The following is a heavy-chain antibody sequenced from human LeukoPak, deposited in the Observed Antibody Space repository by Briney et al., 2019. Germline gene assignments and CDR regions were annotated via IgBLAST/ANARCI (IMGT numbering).Heavy chain of an antibody. J-gene: IGHJ6*03. D-gene: IGHD6-6*01. Sequence: GGSLRLSCAASGFIFSSYWMSWVRQAPGKGLEWVANIKQDGSEKYYVDSVKGRFTISRDNAKNSLYLQMNSLRAEDTAVYYCARVRDSSSHMDVWGKGTTVTVSS. CDR1: GFIFSSYW. CDR2: IKQDGSEK. V-gene: IGHV3-7*01. CDR3: ARVRDSSSHMDV.